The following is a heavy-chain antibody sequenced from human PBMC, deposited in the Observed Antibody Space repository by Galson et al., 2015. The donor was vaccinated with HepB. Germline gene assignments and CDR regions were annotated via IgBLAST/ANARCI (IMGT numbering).Heavy chain of an antibody. CDR1: GFTFSSYA. CDR3: AKLRLWFGEHPPFDAFDI. CDR2: ISGSGGST. J-gene: IGHJ3*02. Sequence: SLRLSCAASGFTFSSYAMSWVRQAPGKGLEWVSAISGSGGSTYYADSVKGRFTISRDNSKNTLYLQMNSLRAEDTAVYYCAKLRLWFGEHPPFDAFDIWGQGTMVTVSS. D-gene: IGHD3-10*01. V-gene: IGHV3-23*01.